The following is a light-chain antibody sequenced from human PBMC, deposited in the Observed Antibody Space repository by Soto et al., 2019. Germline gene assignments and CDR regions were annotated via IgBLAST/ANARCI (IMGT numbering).Light chain of an antibody. Sequence: DIQMTQSPSTLSVSIGDRVTITCRASQSITTWLAWYQQKPGKAPNLLIYGASSLASGVPSRFSGSGSGTEFTLTISSLQPDDFATYYCQHYNGYSLTFGGGTKVDIK. CDR1: QSITTW. V-gene: IGKV1-5*03. CDR3: QHYNGYSLT. J-gene: IGKJ4*01. CDR2: GAS.